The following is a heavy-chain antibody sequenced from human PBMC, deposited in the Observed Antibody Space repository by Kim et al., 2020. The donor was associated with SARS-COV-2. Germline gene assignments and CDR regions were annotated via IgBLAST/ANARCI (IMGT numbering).Heavy chain of an antibody. CDR2: VNAANDQT. J-gene: IGHJ4*02. CDR3: LRDINPTSTDI. V-gene: IGHV1-3*01. D-gene: IGHD3-3*01. Sequence: ASVKVSCKASGYTFKTYPIHWLRQAPGQTLEWMGWVNAANDQTKYSQKFQGRITISRDTSANTANMELRSRTTKDTPFYYCLRDINPTSTDIWGKGPLV. CDR1: GYTFKTYP.